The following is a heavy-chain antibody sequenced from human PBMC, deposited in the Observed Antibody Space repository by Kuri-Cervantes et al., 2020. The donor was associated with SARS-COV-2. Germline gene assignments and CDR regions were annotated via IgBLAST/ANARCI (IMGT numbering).Heavy chain of an antibody. CDR2: IYTSGST. CDR3: ASPGYSKGWPLDY. J-gene: IGHJ4*02. D-gene: IGHD4-11*01. CDR1: GGSISSHY. Sequence: SETLSLTCNVSGGSISSHYWSWIRQPPGKGLEWIGYIYTSGSTKYNPSLKSRVTIALDTAKNQFSLRLSSVTAADTAVYYCASPGYSKGWPLDYWGQGTLVTVSS. V-gene: IGHV4-4*09.